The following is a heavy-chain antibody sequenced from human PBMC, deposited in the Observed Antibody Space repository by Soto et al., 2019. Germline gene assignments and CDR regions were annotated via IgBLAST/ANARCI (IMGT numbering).Heavy chain of an antibody. J-gene: IGHJ5*02. CDR2: INHSGST. D-gene: IGHD3-3*01. CDR1: GGSFSGYY. Sequence: QVQLQQWGAGLLKPSETLSLTCAVYGGSFSGYYWSWIRQPPGKGLEWIGEINHSGSTNYNPSLKSRVTISVDTSKNQFSLKLSSVTAADTAVYYCARGRWGFGVVSKFDGNSIQKWFDPWGQGTLVTVSS. CDR3: ARGRWGFGVVSKFDGNSIQKWFDP. V-gene: IGHV4-34*01.